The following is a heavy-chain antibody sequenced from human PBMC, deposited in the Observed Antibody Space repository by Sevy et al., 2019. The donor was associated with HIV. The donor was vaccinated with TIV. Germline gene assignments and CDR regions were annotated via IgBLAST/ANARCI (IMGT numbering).Heavy chain of an antibody. CDR2: ISRSGGSI. D-gene: IGHD2-2*01. J-gene: IGHJ6*02. CDR3: AKVDVVVPVADYGLDV. V-gene: IGHV3-23*01. CDR1: GFTFSNYA. Sequence: GEPLKISCAASGFTFSNYAMSWVRQAPGKGLEWVSSISRSGGSIHYADSVKGRFTISRDNSKNTLYLQMNSLRAEETAVYYCAKVDVVVPVADYGLDVWGQGTTVTVSS.